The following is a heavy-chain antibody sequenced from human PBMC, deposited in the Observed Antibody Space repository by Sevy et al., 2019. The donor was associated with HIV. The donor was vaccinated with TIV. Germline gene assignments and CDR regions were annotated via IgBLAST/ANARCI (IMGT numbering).Heavy chain of an antibody. CDR1: GFNLGDYA. D-gene: IGHD5-18*01. CDR3: IRGRQLGYKAMVPDY. J-gene: IGHJ4*02. V-gene: IGHV3-49*04. CDR2: MRSKAFAGRT. Sequence: GGSLRLSCSTSGFNLGDYAMSWVRQSPGKGLGWVGFMRSKAFAGRTEYAASVKGRFTISTDDSKASAHLQMNSLRAEDTGVYYCIRGRQLGYKAMVPDYWGQGTLVTVSS.